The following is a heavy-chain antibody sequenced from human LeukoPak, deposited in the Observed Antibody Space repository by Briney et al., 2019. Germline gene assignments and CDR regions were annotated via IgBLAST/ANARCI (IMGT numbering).Heavy chain of an antibody. CDR2: IYYSGST. V-gene: IGHV4-59*08. CDR3: ARRNGITIFGVAAYYFDY. CDR1: GGSISSYY. Sequence: PSETLSLTCTVSGGSISSYYWSWIRQPPGKGLEWIGYIYYSGSTNYNPSLKSRVTISVDTSKNQFSLKLSSVTAADTAVYYCARRNGITIFGVAAYYFDYWGQGTLVTVSS. J-gene: IGHJ4*02. D-gene: IGHD3-3*01.